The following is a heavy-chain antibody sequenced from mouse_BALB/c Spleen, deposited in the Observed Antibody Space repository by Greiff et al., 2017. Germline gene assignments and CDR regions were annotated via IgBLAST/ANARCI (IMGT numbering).Heavy chain of an antibody. CDR3: ARDIYYDFTISDFDV. Sequence: DVKLVESGGGLVQPGGSLRLSCATSGFTFTDYYMSWVRQPPGKALEWLGFIRNKANGYTTEYSASVKSRFTISRDNSQSILYLQMNTLRAANTVPYNTARDIYYDFTISDFDVWGAGTTGT. CDR1: GFTFTDYY. D-gene: IGHD2-4*01. V-gene: IGHV7-3*02. J-gene: IGHJ1*01. CDR2: IRNKANGYTT.